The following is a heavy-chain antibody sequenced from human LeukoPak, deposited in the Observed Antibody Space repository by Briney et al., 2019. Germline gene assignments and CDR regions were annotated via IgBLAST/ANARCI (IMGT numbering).Heavy chain of an antibody. CDR1: GFTFSSYA. J-gene: IGHJ4*02. Sequence: GGSLRLSCAASGFTFSSYAMHWVRQAPGRGLEWVAVISYDGSNKYYADSVKGRFTISRDNSKNTLYLQMNSLRAEDTAVYYCARVSSWYVYFDYWGQGTLVTVSS. D-gene: IGHD6-13*01. V-gene: IGHV3-30-3*01. CDR2: ISYDGSNK. CDR3: ARVSSWYVYFDY.